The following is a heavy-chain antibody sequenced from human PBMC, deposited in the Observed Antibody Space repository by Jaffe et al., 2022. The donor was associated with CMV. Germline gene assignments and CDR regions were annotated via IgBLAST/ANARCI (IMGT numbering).Heavy chain of an antibody. CDR3: ARVTSSGWYGDY. D-gene: IGHD6-19*01. J-gene: IGHJ4*02. CDR1: GFTFSSYE. V-gene: IGHV3-48*03. CDR2: ISSSGSTI. Sequence: EVQLVESGGGLVQPGGSLRLSCAASGFTFSSYEMNWVRQAPGKGLEWVSYISSSGSTIYYADSVKGRFTISRDNAKNSLYLQMNSLRAEDTAVYYCARVTSSGWYGDYWGQGTLVTVSS.